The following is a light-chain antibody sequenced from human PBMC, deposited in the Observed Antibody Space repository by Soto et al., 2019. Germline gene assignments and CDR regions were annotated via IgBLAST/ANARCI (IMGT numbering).Light chain of an antibody. V-gene: IGKV3-20*01. CDR2: DTS. J-gene: IGKJ1*01. CDR3: QQCGSSPS. CDR1: QSVSSSY. Sequence: EVVLTQSPGTLSLSPGESATLSCRASQSVSSSYLAWYQQKPGQAPRRLIYDTSSRATGIPDRFSGSGSGTDFTLAISRLEPEDFAVYDCQQCGSSPSFGQGTKVELK.